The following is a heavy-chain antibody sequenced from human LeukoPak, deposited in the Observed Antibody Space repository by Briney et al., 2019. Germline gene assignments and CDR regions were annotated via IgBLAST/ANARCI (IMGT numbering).Heavy chain of an antibody. CDR2: ISSSSSTI. J-gene: IGHJ4*02. CDR1: GFAFSSYS. V-gene: IGHV3-48*01. CDR3: ATLGAYDRFDS. Sequence: GGSLRLSCAASGFAFSSYSMNWVRQAPGKGLEWVSYISSSSSTIYYADSVKGRFTISRDNAKNSLYLQMNSLRAEDTAVYYCATLGAYDRFDSWGQGTLVTVSS. D-gene: IGHD5-12*01.